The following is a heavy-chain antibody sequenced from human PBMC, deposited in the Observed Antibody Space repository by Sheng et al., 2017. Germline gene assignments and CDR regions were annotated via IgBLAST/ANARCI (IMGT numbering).Heavy chain of an antibody. D-gene: IGHD5-18*01. V-gene: IGHV3-7*01. J-gene: IGHJ4*02. CDR3: ARASGWQHLIQVLFDY. Sequence: DLVESGGGLVQPGGSLRLSCAASGFTFSSYWMSWVRQAPGKGLEWVANIKEDGSEKHYVDSVKGRFTISRDNAKNSLYLQMNSLRDGDTAVYYCARASGWQHLIQVLFDYWGQGMLVTVSS. CDR2: IKEDGSEK. CDR1: GFTFSSYW.